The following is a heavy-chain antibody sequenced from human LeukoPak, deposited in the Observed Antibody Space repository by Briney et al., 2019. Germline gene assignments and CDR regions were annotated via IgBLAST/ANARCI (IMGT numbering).Heavy chain of an antibody. Sequence: GSSVKVSCKASGGTFGSYAISWVRQAPGQGLEWMGGIIPIFGTANYAQKFQGRVTITADESTSTAYMELSSLRSEDTAVYYCARDLYSSGRNYYYYGMDVWGQGTTVTVSS. CDR3: ARDLYSSGRNYYYYGMDV. CDR1: GGTFGSYA. CDR2: IIPIFGTA. D-gene: IGHD6-19*01. J-gene: IGHJ6*02. V-gene: IGHV1-69*01.